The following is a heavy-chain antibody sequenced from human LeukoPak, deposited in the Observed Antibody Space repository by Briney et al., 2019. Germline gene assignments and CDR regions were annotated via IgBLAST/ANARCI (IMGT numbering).Heavy chain of an antibody. CDR1: GYTFTGYY. CDR3: ARDRVGSGWPRPYYFEF. CDR2: ISPNTGAT. D-gene: IGHD6-19*01. J-gene: IGHJ4*02. V-gene: IGHV1-2*02. Sequence: ASVKVSCKPSGYTFTGYYLHWVRQAPGQGLEWIGWISPNTGATMYAQKFQGRVTLTRDTSIDTGYMELNSLRSDDTAVYYCARDRVGSGWPRPYYFEFWGQGTLVSVSS.